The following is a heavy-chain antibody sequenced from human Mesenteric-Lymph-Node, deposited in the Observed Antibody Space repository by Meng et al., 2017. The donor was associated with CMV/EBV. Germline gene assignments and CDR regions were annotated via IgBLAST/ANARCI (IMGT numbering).Heavy chain of an antibody. V-gene: IGHV1-3*01. CDR2: MNAGDSNT. CDR3: ARDRMGGSYSIDY. CDR1: GYTFTRNA. J-gene: IGHJ4*02. Sequence: KASGYTFTRNAIHWVGQAPGQRLEWMGWMNAGDSNTKYSQELQARVTFSRDTSASIAYMELSSLKSEDTAVYYCARDRMGGSYSIDYWGQGTLVTVSS. D-gene: IGHD1-26*01.